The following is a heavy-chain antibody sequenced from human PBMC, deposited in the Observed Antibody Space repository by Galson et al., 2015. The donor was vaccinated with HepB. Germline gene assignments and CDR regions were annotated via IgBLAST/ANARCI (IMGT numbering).Heavy chain of an antibody. CDR2: IYWDDDK. D-gene: IGHD5-24*01. J-gene: IGHJ4*02. V-gene: IGHV2-5*02. CDR1: GFSLSTSGVG. CDR3: AHRHGDGYNQAPLDY. Sequence: PALVKPTQTLTLTCTFSGFSLSTSGVGVGWIRQPPGKALEWLALIYWDDDKRYSPSLKSRLTITKDTSKNQVVLTMTNMDPVDTATYYCAHRHGDGYNQAPLDYWGQGTLVTVSS.